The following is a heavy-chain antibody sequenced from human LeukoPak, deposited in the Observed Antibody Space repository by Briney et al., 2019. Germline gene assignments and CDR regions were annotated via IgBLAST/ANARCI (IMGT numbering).Heavy chain of an antibody. D-gene: IGHD5-18*01. J-gene: IGHJ4*02. V-gene: IGHV3-7*01. Sequence: PGGSLRLSCAASGFTFSNYWMSWVRQAPGKGLEWVANIKEDGRQKYYVDSVKGRFTISRDNAKNSLYLQMSRLRAEDAAVYYCARDRWGYSYGGDWGQGTLVTVSS. CDR1: GFTFSNYW. CDR2: IKEDGRQK. CDR3: ARDRWGYSYGGD.